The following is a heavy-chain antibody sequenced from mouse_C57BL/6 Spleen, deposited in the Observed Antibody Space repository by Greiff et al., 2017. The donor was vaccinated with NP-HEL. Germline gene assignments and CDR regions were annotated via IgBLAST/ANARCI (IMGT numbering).Heavy chain of an antibody. CDR2: ISNLAYSI. D-gene: IGHD2-4*01. V-gene: IGHV5-15*01. CDR3: ARHDYDYYDTMDY. CDR1: GFTFSDYG. J-gene: IGHJ4*01. Sequence: EVKLVESGGGLVQPGGSLKLSCAASGFTFSDYGMAWVRQAPRKGPEWVAFISNLAYSIYYADTVTGRFTISRENAKNTLYLEMSSLRSEDTAMYYCARHDYDYYDTMDYWGQGTSVTVSS.